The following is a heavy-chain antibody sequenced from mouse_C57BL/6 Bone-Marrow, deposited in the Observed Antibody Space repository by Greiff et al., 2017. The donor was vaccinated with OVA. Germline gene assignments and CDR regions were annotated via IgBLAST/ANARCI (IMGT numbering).Heavy chain of an antibody. D-gene: IGHD4-1*01. CDR2: IYPRDGST. V-gene: IGHV1-85*01. CDR3: ARQNWDWGAWFAY. Sequence: QVQLQQPGPELVKPGASVKLSCKASGYTFTSYDINWVKQRPGQGLEWIGWIYPRDGSTKYNEKFKGKATLTVDTSSSTAYMELHSLTSEDSAVYFCARQNWDWGAWFAYWGQGTLVTVSA. J-gene: IGHJ3*01. CDR1: GYTFTSYD.